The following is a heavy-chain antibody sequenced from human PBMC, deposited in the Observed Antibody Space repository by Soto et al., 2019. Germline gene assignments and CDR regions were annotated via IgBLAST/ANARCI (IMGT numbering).Heavy chain of an antibody. V-gene: IGHV3-21*01. CDR2: ISSSSSYI. J-gene: IGHJ5*02. CDR1: GFTFSSYS. Sequence: EVQLVESGGGLVKPGGSLRLSCAASGFTFSSYSMNWVRQAPGKGLEWVSSISSSSSYIYYADSVKGRFTISRDNAKNSLYLQMNSLRAEDTAVYYCASTRTAAGDLWFDPWGQGTLVTVSS. D-gene: IGHD6-13*01. CDR3: ASTRTAAGDLWFDP.